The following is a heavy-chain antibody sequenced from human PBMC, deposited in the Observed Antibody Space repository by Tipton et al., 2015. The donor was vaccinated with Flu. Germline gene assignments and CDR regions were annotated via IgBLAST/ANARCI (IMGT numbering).Heavy chain of an antibody. V-gene: IGHV3-7*01. J-gene: IGHJ4*02. CDR1: GFIFTDYW. Sequence: SLRLSCAASGFIFTDYWTAWVRQIPGKGLEWVANINYDGSTIYYRDSVKGRFTISRDNAKTSLYLQMNNLRAEDTAVYYCTRRLVEDWGQGTQVTVSP. CDR2: INYDGSTI. CDR3: TRRLVED.